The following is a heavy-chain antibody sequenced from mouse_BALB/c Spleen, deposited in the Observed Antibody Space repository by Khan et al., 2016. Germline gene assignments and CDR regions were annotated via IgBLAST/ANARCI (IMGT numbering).Heavy chain of an antibody. Sequence: EVELVESGGGLVKPGGSLKLSCTASGFTFSSYVMSWVRQTPEKRLEWVASISTGGDIYYPDSVKGRLTISRDNARNILYLQMASLRSEDTAMYYSAWADYDRGYYYGIDYWGQGTSVTVSS. CDR3: AWADYDRGYYYGIDY. D-gene: IGHD2-4*01. V-gene: IGHV5-6-5*01. CDR2: ISTGGDI. CDR1: GFTFSSYV. J-gene: IGHJ4*01.